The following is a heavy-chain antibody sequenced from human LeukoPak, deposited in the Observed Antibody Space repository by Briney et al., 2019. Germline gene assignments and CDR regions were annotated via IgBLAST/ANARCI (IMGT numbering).Heavy chain of an antibody. V-gene: IGHV4-59*01. CDR3: ARDGSNYAALDY. CDR1: GGSISNDY. Sequence: SETLSLTCAVSGGSISNDYWNWIRQPPGKGLEWIGYIYRGGTTNYNPSLKGRVAISVDTSKNQFSLRLSSVTAADTAVYYCARDGSNYAALDYWGQGTLVTVSS. D-gene: IGHD4-11*01. CDR2: IYRGGTT. J-gene: IGHJ4*02.